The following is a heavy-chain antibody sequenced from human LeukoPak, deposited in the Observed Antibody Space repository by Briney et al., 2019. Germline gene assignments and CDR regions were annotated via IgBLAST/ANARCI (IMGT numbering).Heavy chain of an antibody. CDR2: IYYSGST. Sequence: SETLSLTCTVSGGSISSYYWSWLRQPPGKGLEWLGYIYYSGSTNYNPSLKSRVTISVDTSKNQFSLKLSSVTAADTAVYYCARGGSSGWPGIDYWGQGTLVTVSS. J-gene: IGHJ4*02. CDR1: GGSISSYY. CDR3: ARGGSSGWPGIDY. V-gene: IGHV4-59*01. D-gene: IGHD6-19*01.